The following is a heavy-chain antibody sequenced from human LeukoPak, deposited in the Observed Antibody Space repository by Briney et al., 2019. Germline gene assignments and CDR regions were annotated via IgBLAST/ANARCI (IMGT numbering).Heavy chain of an antibody. Sequence: GGSLRLSCAASGFTFSSYGMHWVCQAPGKGLEWVAVIWYDGSNKYYADSVKGRFTISRDNSKNTLYLQMNSLRAEDTAVYYCARALVSSSGSYYFDYWGQGTLVTVSS. CDR2: IWYDGSNK. CDR3: ARALVSSSGSYYFDY. CDR1: GFTFSSYG. D-gene: IGHD1-26*01. V-gene: IGHV3-33*01. J-gene: IGHJ4*02.